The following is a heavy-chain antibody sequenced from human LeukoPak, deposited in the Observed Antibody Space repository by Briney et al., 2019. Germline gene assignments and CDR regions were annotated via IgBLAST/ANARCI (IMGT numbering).Heavy chain of an antibody. Sequence: PGGSLRLSCAASGFTFSSYSMNWVRQAPGKGLEWVSSISSSSSYIYYADSVKGRFTISRDNSKNTLYLQMNSQRAEDTAVYYCAKGRRDGYSLDAFDIWGQGTMVTASS. CDR2: ISSSSSYI. V-gene: IGHV3-21*04. J-gene: IGHJ3*02. CDR3: AKGRRDGYSLDAFDI. D-gene: IGHD5-24*01. CDR1: GFTFSSYS.